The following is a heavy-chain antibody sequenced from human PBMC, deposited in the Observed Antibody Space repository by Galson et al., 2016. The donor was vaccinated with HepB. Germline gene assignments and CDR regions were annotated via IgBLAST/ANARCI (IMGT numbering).Heavy chain of an antibody. V-gene: IGHV1-69*01. CDR3: AMGATDWAFDH. CDR2: IIPLFRTS. CDR1: GGTFSEFA. Sequence: VKVSCKASGGTFSEFAIDWVRQAPGQGLEWIGGIIPLFRTSNYAQRLQGRVTMTADESTATAYMELDSLTSEDTAVYFCAMGATDWAFDHWGQGTLVTVSS. J-gene: IGHJ4*02. D-gene: IGHD2-21*01.